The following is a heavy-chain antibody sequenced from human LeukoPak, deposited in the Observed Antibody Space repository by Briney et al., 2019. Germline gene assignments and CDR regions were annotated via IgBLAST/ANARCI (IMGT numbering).Heavy chain of an antibody. J-gene: IGHJ3*02. V-gene: IGHV4-59*08. Sequence: PSETLSLTCTVSGGSISTYYWTWIRQPPGKGLEWIGYISYSGSTNYNPSLKSRVTFSVDTSKSQFPLKLSSVTAADTAVYYCASVTTDKDAFDIWGQGTMVTVSS. D-gene: IGHD4-17*01. CDR2: ISYSGST. CDR3: ASVTTDKDAFDI. CDR1: GGSISTYY.